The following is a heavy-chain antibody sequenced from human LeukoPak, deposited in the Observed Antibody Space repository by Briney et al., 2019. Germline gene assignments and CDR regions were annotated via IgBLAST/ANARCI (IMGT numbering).Heavy chain of an antibody. Sequence: GGSLRLSCAASGFTFSSYAMHWVRQAPGKGLEYVSAISSNGGSTYYADSVKGRFTISRDNSKNTLYLQMGSLRAEDMAVYYCGRGGLYYYDSSGTSFDYWGQGTLVTVSS. D-gene: IGHD3-22*01. CDR3: GRGGLYYYDSSGTSFDY. CDR2: ISSNGGST. J-gene: IGHJ4*02. V-gene: IGHV3-64*02. CDR1: GFTFSSYA.